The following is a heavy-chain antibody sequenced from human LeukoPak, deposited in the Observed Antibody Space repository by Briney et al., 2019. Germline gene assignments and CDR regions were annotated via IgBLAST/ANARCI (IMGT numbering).Heavy chain of an antibody. J-gene: IGHJ4*02. Sequence: GGSLRLSCAASGFTFSSYAMSWVRQAPGKGLEWVSAISSSGGSTYYADSVKGRFTISRDNSKNTLYLQMNSLRAEDTAVYYCATALTNGGDRRRIKFDYWGQGTLVTVSS. CDR1: GFTFSSYA. V-gene: IGHV3-23*01. CDR3: ATALTNGGDRRRIKFDY. D-gene: IGHD2-21*01. CDR2: ISSSGGST.